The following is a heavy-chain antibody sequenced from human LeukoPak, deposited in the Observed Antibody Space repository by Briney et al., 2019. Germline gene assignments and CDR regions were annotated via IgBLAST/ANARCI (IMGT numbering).Heavy chain of an antibody. CDR1: GFTFSSYA. Sequence: GGSLRLSCAASGFTFSSYAMSWVRQAPGKGLEWVANIKQDGSEKYYVDSVKGRFTISRDNAKNSLYLQMNSLRAEDTAVYYCARDLGTYYDFWSGYYPYDWGQGTLVTVSS. J-gene: IGHJ4*02. CDR3: ARDLGTYYDFWSGYYPYD. CDR2: IKQDGSEK. V-gene: IGHV3-7*01. D-gene: IGHD3-3*01.